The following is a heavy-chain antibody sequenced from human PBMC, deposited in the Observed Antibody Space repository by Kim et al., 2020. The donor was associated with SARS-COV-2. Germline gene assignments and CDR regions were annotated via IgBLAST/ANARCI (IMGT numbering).Heavy chain of an antibody. V-gene: IGHV3-30*18. CDR2: ISYDGSNK. J-gene: IGHJ4*02. CDR3: AKGEEYYDILTGPTYFDY. CDR1: GFTFSSYG. Sequence: GGSLRLSCAASGFTFSSYGMHWVRQAPGKGLEWVAVISYDGSNKYYGDSVKGRFTISRDNSKSTLYLQMNSLRAEDTAVYYCAKGEEYYDILTGPTYFDYWGQGTLVTVSS. D-gene: IGHD3-9*01.